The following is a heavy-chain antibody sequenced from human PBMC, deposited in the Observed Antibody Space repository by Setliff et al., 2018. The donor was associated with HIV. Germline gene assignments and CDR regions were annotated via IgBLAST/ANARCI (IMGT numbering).Heavy chain of an antibody. Sequence: SETLSLTCTVSGDSITGRWLSWIRQPPGKGLEWTGNIYHNGFANYNPSLKSRVTMSVDTSQNQVSLDLESVTAADTAVYYCARHRKDDYFLTAYFDSLGQGALVTVSS. CDR1: GDSITGRW. J-gene: IGHJ4*02. V-gene: IGHV4-59*11. D-gene: IGHD4-17*01. CDR3: ARHRKDDYFLTAYFDS. CDR2: IYHNGFA.